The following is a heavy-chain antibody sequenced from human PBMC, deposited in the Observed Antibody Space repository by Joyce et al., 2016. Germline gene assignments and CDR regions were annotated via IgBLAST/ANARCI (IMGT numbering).Heavy chain of an antibody. CDR2: INKDGSQK. CDR3: AAAGN. D-gene: IGHD6-25*01. V-gene: IGHV3-7*01. Sequence: EVQVVASGGDLAQPGGSLRLSCSVSGLSFGNIWMTWVRQAPGKGLELVATINKDGSQKYYVDSVKGRFTISRDNNRNSLSLQMDSLRVEDTALYYCAAAGNWGQGALVIVSS. CDR1: GLSFGNIW. J-gene: IGHJ4*02.